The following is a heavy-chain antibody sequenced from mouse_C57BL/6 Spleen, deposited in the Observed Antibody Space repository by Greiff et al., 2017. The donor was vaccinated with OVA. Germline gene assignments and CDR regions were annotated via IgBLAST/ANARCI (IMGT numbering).Heavy chain of an antibody. Sequence: QVPLKASGPVLLHPWASVKLSCTSSCFSFTEYTIHLVKLRPGPGLALIGWFYPGSGSIKYNEKFKDKATLTADKSSSTVYMELSRLPSEDAAVYFWARHGYDVGYFDYWGQGTTLTVSS. CDR3: ARHGYDVGYFDY. CDR1: CFSFTEYT. J-gene: IGHJ2*01. V-gene: IGHV1-62-2*01. D-gene: IGHD2-12*01. CDR2: FYPGSGSI.